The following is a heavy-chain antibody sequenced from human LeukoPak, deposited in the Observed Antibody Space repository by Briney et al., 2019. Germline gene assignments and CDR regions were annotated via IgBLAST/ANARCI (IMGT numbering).Heavy chain of an antibody. CDR1: GFTFSSYA. J-gene: IGHJ4*02. CDR3: AKDSCSGGSCYFDY. CDR2: ISGSGGST. D-gene: IGHD2-15*01. V-gene: IGHV3-23*01. Sequence: GGSLRLSCAASGFTFSSYAMSWVRQAPGKGLEWVSAISGSGGSTYYADSVKGRFTISRDNSKNTLYLQMNSLRAEDTAVCYCAKDSCSGGSCYFDYWGQGTLVTVSS.